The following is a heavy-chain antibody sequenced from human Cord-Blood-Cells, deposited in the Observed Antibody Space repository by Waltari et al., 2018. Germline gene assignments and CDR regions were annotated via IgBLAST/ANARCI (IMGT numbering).Heavy chain of an antibody. D-gene: IGHD6-13*01. CDR3: AGERGRAADDAFDI. CDR1: GGSISSYY. V-gene: IGHV4-59*01. CDR2: IYYSGST. J-gene: IGHJ3*02. Sequence: QVQLQESGPGLVKPSETLSLTCTVSGGSISSYYWSWIRQPPGKGLEWIGYIYYSGSTNYNPSLKSRVTISVDTSKNQFSLKLSSVTAADTAVYYCAGERGRAADDAFDIWGQGTMVTVSS.